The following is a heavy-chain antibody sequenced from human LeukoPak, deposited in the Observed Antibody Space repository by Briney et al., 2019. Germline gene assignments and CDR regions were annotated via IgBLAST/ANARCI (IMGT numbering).Heavy chain of an antibody. CDR3: ARGSDPPAEREY. CDR1: GFTFSSYS. CDR2: ITSSSSTI. D-gene: IGHD3-10*01. Sequence: PGGSLRLSCAASGFTFSSYSMNWVRQAPGQGLEWVSYITSSSSTIFYADSAKGRLTISRDNAKNTLYLQMNSLRAEDTAVYYCARGSDPPAEREYWGQGTLVTVSS. J-gene: IGHJ4*02. V-gene: IGHV3-48*04.